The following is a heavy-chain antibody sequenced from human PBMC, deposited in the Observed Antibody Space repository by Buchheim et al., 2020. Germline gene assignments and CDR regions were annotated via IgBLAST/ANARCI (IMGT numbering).Heavy chain of an antibody. J-gene: IGHJ6*02. CDR1: GFTFSSYA. CDR2: ISYDGSNK. CDR3: ARDPEMATISYGMDV. D-gene: IGHD5-24*01. V-gene: IGHV3-30-3*01. Sequence: VQLVESGGGLVQPGGSLRLSCAASGFTFSSYAMHWVRQAPGKGLEWVAVISYDGSNKYYADSVKGRFTISRDNSKNTLYLQMNSLRAEDTAVYYCARDPEMATISYGMDVWGQGTT.